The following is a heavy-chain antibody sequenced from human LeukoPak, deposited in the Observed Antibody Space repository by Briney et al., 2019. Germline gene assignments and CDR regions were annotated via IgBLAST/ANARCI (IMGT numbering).Heavy chain of an antibody. Sequence: ASVTVSCKASGYTFTDYYLHWVRQAPGHGLEWMGWINPKTGVKKYAQNFQGRVTMTRDTSISTAYMEVSRLRSDDTAVFYCARDLAMYSPDLDYWGQGTLVTVFS. CDR2: INPKTGVK. D-gene: IGHD1-26*01. CDR3: ARDLAMYSPDLDY. CDR1: GYTFTDYY. J-gene: IGHJ4*02. V-gene: IGHV1-2*02.